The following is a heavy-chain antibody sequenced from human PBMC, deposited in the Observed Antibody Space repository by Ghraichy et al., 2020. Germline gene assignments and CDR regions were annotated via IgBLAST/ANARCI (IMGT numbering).Heavy chain of an antibody. CDR1: GFTFSDST. V-gene: IGHV3-48*01. CDR3: VRSLTQWES. D-gene: IGHD1-26*01. Sequence: GGSLRLSCAASGFTFSDSTMNWVRQAPGKGLEWVSSITGSSRGIYYADSVRGRFTISRNNAKNSVSLHIDSLTVEDTAVYYCVRSLTQWESWGQGTLVNVSS. J-gene: IGHJ4*02. CDR2: ITGSSRGI.